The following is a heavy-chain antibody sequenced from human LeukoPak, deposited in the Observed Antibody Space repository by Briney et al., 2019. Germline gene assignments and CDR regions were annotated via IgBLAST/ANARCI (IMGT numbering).Heavy chain of an antibody. CDR3: AKAPYYDILTGYSHFDY. D-gene: IGHD3-9*01. J-gene: IGHJ4*02. V-gene: IGHV3-23*01. CDR1: GFTFSSYA. CDR2: ISGSGGST. Sequence: PGGSLRLSCAASGFTFSSYAMSWVRQAPGKGLEWVSAISGSGGSTYYADSVKGRFTISRDNSKNTLYLQMNSLRAEDTAVYYCAKAPYYDILTGYSHFDYWGQGTLVTVSS.